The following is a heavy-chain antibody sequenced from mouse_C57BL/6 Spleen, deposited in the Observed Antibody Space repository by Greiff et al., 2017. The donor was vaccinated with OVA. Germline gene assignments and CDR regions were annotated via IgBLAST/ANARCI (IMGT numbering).Heavy chain of an antibody. J-gene: IGHJ3*01. CDR1: GFTFSSYA. CDR2: ISDGGSHT. CDR3: ARDGNSSGYVGWFAY. V-gene: IGHV5-4*01. D-gene: IGHD3-2*02. Sequence: EVKLVESGGGLVKPGGSLKLSCAASGFTFSSYAMSWVRQTPEKRLEWVATISDGGSHTYYPDNVKGRFTISRDNAKNNLYLQMSHLKSEDTAMYYCARDGNSSGYVGWFAYWGQGTLVTVSA.